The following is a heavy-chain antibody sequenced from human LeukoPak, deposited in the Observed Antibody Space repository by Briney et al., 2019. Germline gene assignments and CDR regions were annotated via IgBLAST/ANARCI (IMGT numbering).Heavy chain of an antibody. V-gene: IGHV4-61*08. CDR2: IYYSGST. Sequence: SETLSLTCTVSGGSISSGGYYWSWIRQHPGKGLEWIGYIYYSGSTNYNPSLKSRVTISVDTSKNQFSLKLSSVTAADTAVYYCARGIAVAAYYYYGMDVWGQGTTVTVSS. D-gene: IGHD6-19*01. CDR3: ARGIAVAAYYYYGMDV. J-gene: IGHJ6*02. CDR1: GGSISSGGYY.